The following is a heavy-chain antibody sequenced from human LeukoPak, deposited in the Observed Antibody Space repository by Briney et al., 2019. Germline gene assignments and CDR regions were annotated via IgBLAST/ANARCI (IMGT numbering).Heavy chain of an antibody. CDR3: ARGQDDRSGTFDY. CDR1: GDSVGSGNYY. CDR2: MSPSGTT. V-gene: IGHV4-61*01. J-gene: IGHJ4*02. D-gene: IGHD3-22*01. Sequence: SGTLSLTCTVSGDSVGSGNYYLSWIRQPPGKGLDWITHMSPSGTTKYNPSLKSRVTTSVDTSRTQFSLRLSSVTAADTAVYYCARGQDDRSGTFDYWGQGILVTVSS.